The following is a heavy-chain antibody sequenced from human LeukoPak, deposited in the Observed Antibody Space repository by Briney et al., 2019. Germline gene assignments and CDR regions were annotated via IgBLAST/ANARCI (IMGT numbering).Heavy chain of an antibody. D-gene: IGHD3-10*01. CDR2: IIPIFGTA. Sequence: SVTVSCTASGGTFSSYAISWVRQAPGQGLEWMGGIIPIFGTANYAQKFQGRVTITADESTSTAYMELSSLRSEDTAVYYCARTNLRGVGPYYYGMDVWGQGTTVTVSS. CDR3: ARTNLRGVGPYYYGMDV. J-gene: IGHJ6*02. CDR1: GGTFSSYA. V-gene: IGHV1-69*13.